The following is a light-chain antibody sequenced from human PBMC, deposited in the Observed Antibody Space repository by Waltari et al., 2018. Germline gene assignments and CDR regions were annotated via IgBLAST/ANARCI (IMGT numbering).Light chain of an antibody. CDR3: SAWDDSLSGPV. CDR2: RDN. CDR1: SSNIGRNY. J-gene: IGLJ2*01. V-gene: IGLV1-47*03. Sequence: QSVLTQPPSASGTPGQRVTISCSGSSSNIGRNYVYWYQQLPGTAPKLLIYRDNQRPSGVTDRFSGSKSGTSTSLAISGLWSEDEADYYCSAWDDSLSGPVFGGGTKLTVL.